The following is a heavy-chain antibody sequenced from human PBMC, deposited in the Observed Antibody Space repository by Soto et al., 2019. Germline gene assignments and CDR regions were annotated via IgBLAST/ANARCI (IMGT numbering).Heavy chain of an antibody. J-gene: IGHJ4*02. Sequence: ASVKVSCKASGGTFRSYTISWVRQAPGQGLEWMGRIIPILGIANYAQKFQGRVTITADKSTSTAYMELSSLRSEDTAVYYCALNTVTTNSWYEGLDYWGQGTLVTVSS. CDR3: ALNTVTTNSWYEGLDY. V-gene: IGHV1-69*02. CDR1: GGTFRSYT. D-gene: IGHD4-17*01. CDR2: IIPILGIA.